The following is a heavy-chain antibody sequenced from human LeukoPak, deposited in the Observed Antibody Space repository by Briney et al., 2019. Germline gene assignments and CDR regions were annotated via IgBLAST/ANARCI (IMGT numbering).Heavy chain of an antibody. CDR2: INHSGST. V-gene: IGHV4-34*01. J-gene: IGHJ4*02. CDR3: ARGPSPSGDFSFGY. D-gene: IGHD4-17*01. CDR1: GGSFSGYY. Sequence: SETLSLTCAVYGGSFSGYYWSWICQPPGKRLEWIGEINHSGSTNYNPSLKSRVTISVDTSKNQFSLKLSSVTAADTAVYYCARGPSPSGDFSFGYWGQGTLVTVSS.